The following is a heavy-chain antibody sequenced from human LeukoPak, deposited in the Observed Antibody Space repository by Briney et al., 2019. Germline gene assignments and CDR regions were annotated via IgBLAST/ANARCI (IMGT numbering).Heavy chain of an antibody. J-gene: IGHJ6*03. CDR1: GFSFSSYT. CDR3: ARVRMGATVSNYYYYYMDV. CDR2: IISHGGNT. D-gene: IGHD1-26*01. V-gene: IGHV3-64*01. Sequence: PGGSLRLSCAASGFSFSSYTMHWVRQAPGKGLEYVSAIISHGGNTHYTNSVKGRFTISRDNSQNTLYLQMGSQRPDDMAVYHCARVRMGATVSNYYYYYMDVWGKGTTVTVSS.